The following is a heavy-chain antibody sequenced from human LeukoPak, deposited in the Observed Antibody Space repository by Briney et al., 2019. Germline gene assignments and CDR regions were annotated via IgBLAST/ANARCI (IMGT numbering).Heavy chain of an antibody. CDR3: ARLEIAVAPPDY. Sequence: GGSLRLSCAASEFTFSDYYMSWIRQAPGKGLEWLSYISSSGNTIYYADSVKGRFTISRDNAENSLYLQMNSLRAEDTAVYYCARLEIAVAPPDYWGQGTLVTVSS. V-gene: IGHV3-11*01. D-gene: IGHD6-19*01. J-gene: IGHJ4*02. CDR1: EFTFSDYY. CDR2: ISSSGNTI.